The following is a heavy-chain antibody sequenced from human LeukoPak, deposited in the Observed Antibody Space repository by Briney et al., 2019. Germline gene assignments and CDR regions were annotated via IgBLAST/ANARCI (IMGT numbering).Heavy chain of an antibody. CDR1: GYTFTDYS. V-gene: IGHV1-2*02. Sequence: ASVKVSCKASGYTFTDYSLHWVRQAPGQGLEWMGWINPNSGGTNYAQKFQGRVTMTRDTSISTAYMELSRLRSDDTAVYYCARVDSGGYDPAYFGYWGQGTLVTVSS. J-gene: IGHJ4*02. CDR2: INPNSGGT. CDR3: ARVDSGGYDPAYFGY. D-gene: IGHD5-12*01.